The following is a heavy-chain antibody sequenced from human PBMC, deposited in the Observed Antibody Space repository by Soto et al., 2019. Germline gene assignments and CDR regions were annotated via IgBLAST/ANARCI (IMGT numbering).Heavy chain of an antibody. J-gene: IGHJ3*02. CDR2: ISSSSSYI. CDR3: ASGWMATIAWNAFDI. CDR1: GFTFSSYS. D-gene: IGHD5-12*01. Sequence: PGGSLRLSCAASGFTFSSYSMNWVRQAPGKGLEWVSSISSSSSYIYYADSVKGRFTISRDNAKNSLYLQMNSLRAEDTAVYYCASGWMATIAWNAFDIWGQGTMVTVSS. V-gene: IGHV3-21*01.